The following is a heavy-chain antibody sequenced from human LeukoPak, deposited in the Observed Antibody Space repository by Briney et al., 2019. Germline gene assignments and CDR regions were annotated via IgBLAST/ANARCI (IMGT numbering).Heavy chain of an antibody. CDR2: IYYSGST. CDR3: ARYYDSSGYYDY. J-gene: IGHJ4*02. V-gene: IGHV4-59*01. D-gene: IGHD3-22*01. CDR1: GGSISSYY. Sequence: PSETLSLTCTVSGGSISSYYWSWIRQPPGKGLGWIGYIYYSGSTNYNPSLKSRVTISVDTSKNQFSLKLSSVTAADTAVYYCARYYDSSGYYDYWGQGTLVTVSS.